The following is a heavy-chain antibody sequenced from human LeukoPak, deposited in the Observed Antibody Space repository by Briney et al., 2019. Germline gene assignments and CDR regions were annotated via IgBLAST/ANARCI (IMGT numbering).Heavy chain of an antibody. CDR3: ARLETSVTEHNWFDP. V-gene: IGHV4-39*01. Sequence: PSETLSLTCTVSGASISSSAYYWGWIRQPPGKGLEWIGSIGGSNYYRGSTYYNPSLKSRVTIHVDTSKDQFSLKLSSVTAANTAVYYCARLETSVTEHNWFDPWGQGTLVTVSS. J-gene: IGHJ5*02. D-gene: IGHD2-21*02. CDR2: IGGSNYYRGST. CDR1: GASISSSAYY.